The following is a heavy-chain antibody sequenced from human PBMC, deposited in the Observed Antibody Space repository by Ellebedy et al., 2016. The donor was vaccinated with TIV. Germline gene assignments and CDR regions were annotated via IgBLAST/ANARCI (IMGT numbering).Heavy chain of an antibody. CDR3: AKGRSGTYIHHAFDY. Sequence: PGGSLRLSCAASGFTFSNYAMSWVRQAPGKRLEWVSHFSDSTSYADSVKGRFTISRDNSKNTLYLQMNSLSAEDTAIYDCAKGRSGTYIHHAFDYWGQGTLVTVSS. CDR2: FSDST. CDR1: GFTFSNYA. J-gene: IGHJ4*02. D-gene: IGHD1-14*01. V-gene: IGHV3-23*01.